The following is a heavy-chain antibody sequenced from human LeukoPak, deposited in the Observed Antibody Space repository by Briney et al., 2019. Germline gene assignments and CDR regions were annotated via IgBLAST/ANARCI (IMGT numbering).Heavy chain of an antibody. CDR1: GYTFTSYG. CDR3: ARGYGSGSYSSMDV. D-gene: IGHD3-10*01. V-gene: IGHV1-18*01. CDR2: ISAYNGNT. J-gene: IGHJ6*02. Sequence: ASVKGSCKASGYTFTSYGVSWVRQAPGQGLEWMGWISAYNGNTNYAQKLQGRVTMTTDTSTSTAYMELRSLRSDDTAVYYCARGYGSGSYSSMDVWGQGTTVTVSS.